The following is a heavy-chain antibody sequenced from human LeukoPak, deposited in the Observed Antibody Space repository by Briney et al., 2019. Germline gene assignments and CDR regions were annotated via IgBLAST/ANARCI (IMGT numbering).Heavy chain of an antibody. Sequence: GGSLRLSCAPSGFTSSNYGMHWGRQAPGKGLEWVTYDGTFKHYADSVKGRFTISRDNSKNTLYLQMNSLRAEDTAVYYCARDVGERYYLDYWGQGTLVTVSS. V-gene: IGHV3-30*02. CDR1: GFTSSNYG. CDR3: ARDVGERYYLDY. CDR2: YDGTFK. J-gene: IGHJ4*02.